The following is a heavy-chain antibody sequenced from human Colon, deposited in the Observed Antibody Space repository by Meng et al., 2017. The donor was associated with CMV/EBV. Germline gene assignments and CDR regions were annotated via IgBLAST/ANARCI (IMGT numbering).Heavy chain of an antibody. Sequence: QVQLQEPGPGLVKPPETLSLTCTVSGDSISGRSYYWGWIRQPPGKGLEWIASIYYTGNDYHNPSLKSRVTISIDTSNNQFSLRLTSVTAADTAVYYCARMALHWYFDLWGRGTLVTVSS. CDR2: IYYTGND. V-gene: IGHV4-39*07. CDR3: ARMALHWYFDL. CDR1: GDSISGRSYY. J-gene: IGHJ2*01. D-gene: IGHD5-24*01.